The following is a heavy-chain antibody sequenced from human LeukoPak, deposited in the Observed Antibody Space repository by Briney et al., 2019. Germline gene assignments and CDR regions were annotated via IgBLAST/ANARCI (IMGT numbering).Heavy chain of an antibody. J-gene: IGHJ5*02. CDR3: ARESVRGGDWFGP. CDR1: GLTFNNYA. CDR2: ISGRGASK. D-gene: IGHD3-10*01. V-gene: IGHV3-23*01. Sequence: GGPLSLSCAVSGLTFNNYAMSWVREAPGKGLEGVSGISGRGASKYYADSVKGRFTISRDNSKNTLYLQMNSLRAEDTAVYYCARESVRGGDWFGPWGQGTLVTVSS.